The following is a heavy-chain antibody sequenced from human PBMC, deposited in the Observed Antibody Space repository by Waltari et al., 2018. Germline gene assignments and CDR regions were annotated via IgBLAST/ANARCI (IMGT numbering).Heavy chain of an antibody. J-gene: IGHJ4*02. Sequence: QVQLVESGGGVVQPGRSLRLSCAASGFTFSSYGMHWVRQAPGKGLGWVAVIWYDGSNKYYADSVKGRFTISRDNSKNTLYLQMNSLRAEDTAVYYCAKGSSSSWNYFDYWGQGTLVTVSS. D-gene: IGHD6-6*01. CDR1: GFTFSSYG. CDR3: AKGSSSSWNYFDY. V-gene: IGHV3-33*06. CDR2: IWYDGSNK.